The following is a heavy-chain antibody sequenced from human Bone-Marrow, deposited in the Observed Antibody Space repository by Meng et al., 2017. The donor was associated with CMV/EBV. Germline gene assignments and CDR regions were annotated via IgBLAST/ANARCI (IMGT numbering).Heavy chain of an antibody. CDR2: ISSSSSYI. D-gene: IGHD3-22*01. Sequence: GESLKISCAASGFTFSSYSMNWVRQAPGKGLEWVSSISSSSSYIYYADSVKGRFTISRDNAKNSLYLQMNSLRAEDTAVYYCAKDVDPMILVAMVYFDCWGQGTLVTVSS. V-gene: IGHV3-21*01. CDR1: GFTFSSYS. CDR3: AKDVDPMILVAMVYFDC. J-gene: IGHJ4*02.